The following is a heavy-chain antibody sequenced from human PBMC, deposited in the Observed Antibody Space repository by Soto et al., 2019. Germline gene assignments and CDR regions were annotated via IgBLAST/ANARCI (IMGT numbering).Heavy chain of an antibody. D-gene: IGHD3-10*01. Sequence: PSETLSLTYTVSGGSIRNYDWSWIRQPPGKGLEWIGSIYYSGSTNYNPSLKSRVTISVDTSKNQFSLKLSSVTAADTAVYYCGSGVGSYYYGSGSYYYFDYWGQGTLVTVSS. V-gene: IGHV4-59*08. CDR1: GGSIRNYD. CDR3: GSGVGSYYYGSGSYYYFDY. J-gene: IGHJ4*02. CDR2: IYYSGST.